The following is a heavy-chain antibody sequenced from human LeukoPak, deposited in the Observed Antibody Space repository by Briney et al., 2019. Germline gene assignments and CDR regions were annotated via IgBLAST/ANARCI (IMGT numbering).Heavy chain of an antibody. CDR3: AREGSYYFLDAFDI. CDR1: GFTVSRNY. V-gene: IGHV3-53*01. Sequence: GGSLRLSCAASGFTVSRNYMSWVRQAPGKGLEWVSVIYSGGSTYYADSVKGRFTISRDNSKNTLYLQMNSLRAEDTAVYYCAREGSYYFLDAFDIWGQGTMVTVSS. J-gene: IGHJ3*02. D-gene: IGHD1-26*01. CDR2: IYSGGST.